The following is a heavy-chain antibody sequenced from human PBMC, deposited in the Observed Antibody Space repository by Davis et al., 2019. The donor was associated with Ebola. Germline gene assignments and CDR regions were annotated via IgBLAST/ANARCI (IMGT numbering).Heavy chain of an antibody. Sequence: GESLKISCEASRRIFTTYWVAWVRQMPGKGLEYMGSIFPGDSDTRYSPSFQGQVTISADKSISTAYLQWSSLKASDTAMYYCARFMVRGVMDYYYGMDVWGQGTTVTVSS. D-gene: IGHD3-10*01. CDR3: ARFMVRGVMDYYYGMDV. CDR2: IFPGDSDT. J-gene: IGHJ6*02. V-gene: IGHV5-51*01. CDR1: RRIFTTYW.